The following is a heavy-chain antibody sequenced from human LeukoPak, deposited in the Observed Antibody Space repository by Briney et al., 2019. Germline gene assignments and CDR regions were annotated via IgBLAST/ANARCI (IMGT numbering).Heavy chain of an antibody. V-gene: IGHV3-9*01. J-gene: IGHJ4*02. Sequence: GGSLRLSCAASGLTFDDYALHWVRQAPGKGLEWVSGISWNSRSIVYADSVKGRFTISRDNAKSSLYLQMSSLRAEDTAFYYCAKERGHLAARQFDSWGQGTLVTVPS. CDR1: GLTFDDYA. CDR2: ISWNSRSI. CDR3: AKERGHLAARQFDS. D-gene: IGHD6-6*01.